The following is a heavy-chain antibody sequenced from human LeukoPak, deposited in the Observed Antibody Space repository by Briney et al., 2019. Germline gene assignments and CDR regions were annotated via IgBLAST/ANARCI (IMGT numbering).Heavy chain of an antibody. J-gene: IGHJ6*02. D-gene: IGHD3-10*01. V-gene: IGHV3-48*04. CDR1: GFTFSPYP. CDR2: ISGPSDTI. Sequence: PGGSLRLSCAASGFTFSPYPMNWVRQAPGKGLEWVSYISGPSDTIHYADSVKGRFTISRDNAKNSLYLQMNSLGAEDTAVYYCARHRGTWLGELFDMDVWGQGTTVTVSS. CDR3: ARHRGTWLGELFDMDV.